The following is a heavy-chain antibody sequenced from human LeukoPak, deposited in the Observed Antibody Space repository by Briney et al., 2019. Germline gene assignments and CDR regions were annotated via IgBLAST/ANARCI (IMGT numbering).Heavy chain of an antibody. D-gene: IGHD6-13*01. V-gene: IGHV4-4*09. CDR2: IYTSGSN. Sequence: SETLSLPCTVSGGPISSYYWSWIRQPPGKGLEWIGYIYTSGSNTYHPSLKSRVTISVDTSKIQFSLKLSSVTAADTAVYYCARLGYSSSWYDYYYMDVWGKGNTVTVSS. CDR3: ARLGYSSSWYDYYYMDV. CDR1: GGPISSYY. J-gene: IGHJ6*03.